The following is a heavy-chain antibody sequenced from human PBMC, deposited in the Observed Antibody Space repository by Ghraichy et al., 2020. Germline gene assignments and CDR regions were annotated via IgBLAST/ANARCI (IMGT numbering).Heavy chain of an antibody. Sequence: GGSLRLSCAASGFIVSNSFMSWVRQAPGKGLEWVSVIYSGGTTYHADSVKGRFTISRDNSKNTLYLQMDSLRPEDTAIYFCARAPADSGYSTGWYPAYWGQGTLVIVSS. D-gene: IGHD6-19*01. J-gene: IGHJ4*02. CDR1: GFIVSNSF. CDR3: ARAPADSGYSTGWYPAY. V-gene: IGHV3-66*01. CDR2: IYSGGTT.